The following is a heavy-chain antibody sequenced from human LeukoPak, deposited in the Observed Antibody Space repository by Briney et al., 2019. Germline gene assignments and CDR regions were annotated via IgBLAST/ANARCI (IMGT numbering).Heavy chain of an antibody. CDR3: AREINSGSYYDPYYFDY. J-gene: IGHJ4*02. CDR2: IYYSGST. V-gene: IGHV4-59*01. CDR1: GGSISSYY. D-gene: IGHD1-26*01. Sequence: SETLSLTCTVSGGSISSYYWSWIRQPPGKGLEWIGYIYYSGSTNYNPSLKSRVTISVDTSKNQFSLKLSSVTAADTAVYYCAREINSGSYYDPYYFDYWGQGTLVTVSS.